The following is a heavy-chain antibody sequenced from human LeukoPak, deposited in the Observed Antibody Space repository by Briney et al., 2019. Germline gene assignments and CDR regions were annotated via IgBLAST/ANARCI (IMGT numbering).Heavy chain of an antibody. CDR2: IYPGDSDT. CDR3: ARQTYGDQDY. CDR1: GYSFTSYW. Sequence: GESLKISCQGSGYSFTSYWFGWVRQMPGKGLEGMGIIYPGDSDTRYSPAFQGQVTIYEDQSIRPAYLQWSSLKASDTAMYYCARQTYGDQDYWGQGTLVTVSS. J-gene: IGHJ4*02. D-gene: IGHD4-17*01. V-gene: IGHV5-51*01.